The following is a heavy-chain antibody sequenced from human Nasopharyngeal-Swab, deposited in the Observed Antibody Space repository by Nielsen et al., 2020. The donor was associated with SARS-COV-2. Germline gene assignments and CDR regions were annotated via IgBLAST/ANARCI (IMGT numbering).Heavy chain of an antibody. V-gene: IGHV3-9*01. D-gene: IGHD4-17*01. CDR3: ARGMTTVTL. J-gene: IGHJ4*02. Sequence: SLKISCAASGFTFDDYAMHWVRQAPGKGLEWVSGISWNCGSIGYADSVKGRFTISRDNAKNSLYLQMNSLRAEDTALYYCARGMTTVTLWGQGTLVTVSS. CDR1: GFTFDDYA. CDR2: ISWNCGSI.